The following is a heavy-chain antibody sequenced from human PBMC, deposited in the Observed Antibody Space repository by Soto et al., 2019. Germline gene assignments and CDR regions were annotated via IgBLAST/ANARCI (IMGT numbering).Heavy chain of an antibody. CDR3: ARHDGICSGGSCYSEWFDP. CDR2: IKYSGTT. J-gene: IGHJ5*02. Sequence: SETLSLTCTVSGGSISSSRCHWGWIRQPPGKGLEWIASIKYSGTTFYNPSLKSRVTLSVDTSKNQFSLKLSSVTAADTAVYFCARHDGICSGGSCYSEWFDPWGQGTLVTVSS. CDR1: GGSISSSRCH. V-gene: IGHV4-39*01. D-gene: IGHD2-15*01.